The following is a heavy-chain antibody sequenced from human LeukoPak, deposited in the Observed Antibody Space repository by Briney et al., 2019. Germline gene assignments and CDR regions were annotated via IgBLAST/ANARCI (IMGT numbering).Heavy chain of an antibody. J-gene: IGHJ5*02. CDR2: INTDGTTT. V-gene: IGHV3-74*01. CDR3: ARQHSVVAVAVEP. D-gene: IGHD2-21*01. CDR1: GFTFSTYW. Sequence: GGSLRLSCAASGFTFSTYWMHWVRQAPGKGLVWVSRINTDGTTTNYADSVKGRFTISRDNAKNTVYLQMNSLRGEDTAVYYCARQHSVVAVAVEPWGQGTLVTVSS.